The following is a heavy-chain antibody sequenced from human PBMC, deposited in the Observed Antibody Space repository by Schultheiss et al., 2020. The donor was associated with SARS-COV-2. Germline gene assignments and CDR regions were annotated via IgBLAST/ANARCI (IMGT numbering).Heavy chain of an antibody. V-gene: IGHV4-39*07. J-gene: IGHJ5*02. CDR3: ARSLTAMGEFDP. CDR2: IYHSGST. Sequence: SETLSLTCTVSGGSISSYYWGWIRQPPGKGLEWIGSIYHSGSTYYNPSLKSRVTISVDTSKNQFSLKLSSVTAADTAVYYCARSLTAMGEFDPWGQGTLVTVSS. D-gene: IGHD5-18*01. CDR1: GGSISSYY.